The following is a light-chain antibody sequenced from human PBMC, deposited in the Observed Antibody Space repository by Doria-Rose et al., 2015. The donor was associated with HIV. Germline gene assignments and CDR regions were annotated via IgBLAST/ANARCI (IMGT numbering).Light chain of an antibody. CDR1: QSFSSTY. CDR2: DGS. Sequence: EIVMTQSPGTLSLSPGERATLSCRASQSFSSTYLAWYQQKPGQAPSLPIYDGSTKATGIPDRFSASGSGTDFTHTINRLEPEDFALYYCHQYGTSWTFGQGTKVEI. V-gene: IGKV3-20*01. J-gene: IGKJ1*01. CDR3: HQYGTSWT.